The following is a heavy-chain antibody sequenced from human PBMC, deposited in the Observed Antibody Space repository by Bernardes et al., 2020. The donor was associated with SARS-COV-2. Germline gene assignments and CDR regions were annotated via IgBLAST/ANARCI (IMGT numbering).Heavy chain of an antibody. CDR1: GFTFSSYW. J-gene: IGHJ6*02. CDR3: ARAGVTSSGGYYYYGMDV. CDR2: IKQDGSEK. D-gene: IGHD6-25*01. Sequence: GGSLRLSCAASGFTFSSYWMSWVRQAPGKGLEWVVNIKQDGSEKYYVDSVKGRFTISRDNAKNSLYLQMNSLRAEDTAVYYCARAGVTSSGGYYYYGMDVWGQGTTVTVSS. V-gene: IGHV3-7*01.